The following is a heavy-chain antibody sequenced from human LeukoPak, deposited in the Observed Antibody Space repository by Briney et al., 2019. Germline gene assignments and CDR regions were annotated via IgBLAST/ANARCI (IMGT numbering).Heavy chain of an antibody. CDR3: AGLVGRYSSGLYYYYFDY. CDR1: GDSINSLDL. D-gene: IGHD3-22*01. Sequence: SGTLSLTCTVSGDSINSLDLWSWVRQPPGKGLEWIGEMYLSGTTHSNPSVKSRVTISIDKSKNQFFLNLSSVTAADTAVYYCAGLVGRYSSGLYYYYFDYWGQGTLVTVSP. CDR2: MYLSGTT. V-gene: IGHV4-4*02. J-gene: IGHJ4*02.